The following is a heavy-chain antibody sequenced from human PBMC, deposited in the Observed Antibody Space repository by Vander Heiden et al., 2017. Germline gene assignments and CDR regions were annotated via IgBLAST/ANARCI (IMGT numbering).Heavy chain of an antibody. D-gene: IGHD3-16*01. J-gene: IGHJ4*02. CDR2: IWYDGSNK. CDR1: GFTISSYG. Sequence: VQPVESGGGVVQPGRSLRLSCAASGFTISSYGMHWVRQAPGKGLEWVAVIWYDGSNKYYADSVKGRFTISRDNSKNTLYLQMNSLRAEDTAVYYCAREQQPIRLGYFDYWGQGTLVTVSS. CDR3: AREQQPIRLGYFDY. V-gene: IGHV3-33*01.